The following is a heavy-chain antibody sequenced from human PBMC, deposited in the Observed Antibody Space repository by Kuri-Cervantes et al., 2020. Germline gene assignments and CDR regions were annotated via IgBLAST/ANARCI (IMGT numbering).Heavy chain of an antibody. D-gene: IGHD2-15*01. CDR2: IYYSGST. Sequence: SETLSLTCTVSGGSISSSSYYWGWIRQPPGKGLEWIGSIYYSGSTYYNPSLKSRVTISVDTSKNQFSLKLSSVPAADTAVYYCAREGEGYCSGGSCYSGNWFDPWGQGTLVTVSS. CDR1: GGSISSSSYY. J-gene: IGHJ5*02. CDR3: AREGEGYCSGGSCYSGNWFDP. V-gene: IGHV4-39*07.